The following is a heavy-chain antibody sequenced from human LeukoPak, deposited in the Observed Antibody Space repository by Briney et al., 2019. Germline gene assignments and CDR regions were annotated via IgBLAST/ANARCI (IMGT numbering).Heavy chain of an antibody. CDR3: ARDGPYNYDSSGYKTFDY. CDR1: GYTFTDYY. V-gene: IGHV1-2*02. D-gene: IGHD3-22*01. J-gene: IGHJ4*02. CDR2: INPNSGGT. Sequence: ASVKVSYKGSGYTFTDYYMHWVRQAPGQGLEGMGWINPNSGGTNYAQKFQGRVTMTRDTSIRTAYMELSRLKSDDTAVYYCARDGPYNYDSSGYKTFDYWGQGTLVTVSS.